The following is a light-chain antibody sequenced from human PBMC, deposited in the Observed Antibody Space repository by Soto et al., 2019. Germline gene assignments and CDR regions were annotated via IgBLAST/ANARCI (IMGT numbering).Light chain of an antibody. CDR1: QRICNY. V-gene: IGKV1-39*01. CDR2: GAS. J-gene: IGKJ5*01. CDR3: QQSYSPIT. Sequence: DSQMTQSPSSLSSRVGESVSLSCRASQRICNYLNWLQQKPGKAPKLLIYGASSLQSGVPSRFSGSGSGTDFTLTISSLQPEDFATYYCQQSYSPITFGQGTRLEI.